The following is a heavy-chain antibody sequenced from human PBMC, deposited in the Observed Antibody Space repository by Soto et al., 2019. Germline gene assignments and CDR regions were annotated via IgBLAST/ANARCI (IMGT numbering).Heavy chain of an antibody. CDR1: GGTFSSYA. CDR3: AREKRYCSGGSCSKSFDY. V-gene: IGHV1-69*12. CDR2: IIPIFGTA. D-gene: IGHD2-15*01. Sequence: QVQLVQSGAEVKKPGSSVKVSCKASGGTFSSYAISWVRQAPGQGLEWMGGIIPIFGTANYAQKFQGRVTIPADESTSTAYMELSSLRSEDTAVYYCAREKRYCSGGSCSKSFDYWGQGTLVTVSS. J-gene: IGHJ4*02.